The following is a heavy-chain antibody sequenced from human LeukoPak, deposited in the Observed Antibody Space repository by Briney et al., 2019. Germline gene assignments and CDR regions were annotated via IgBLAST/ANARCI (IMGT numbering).Heavy chain of an antibody. CDR3: ARFEGYSSGWSRSRDAFDI. J-gene: IGHJ3*02. CDR1: GGSISSYY. V-gene: IGHV4-4*07. Sequence: SETLSLTCTVSGGSISSYYWSWIRQPAGKGLEWIGRIYTSGSTNYNPSLKSRVTMSVDTSKNQFSLKLSSVTAADTAVYYCARFEGYSSGWSRSRDAFDIWGQGTMVTVSS. D-gene: IGHD6-13*01. CDR2: IYTSGST.